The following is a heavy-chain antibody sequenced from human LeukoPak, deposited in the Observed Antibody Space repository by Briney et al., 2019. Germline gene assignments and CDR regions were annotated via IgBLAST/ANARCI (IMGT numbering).Heavy chain of an antibody. CDR2: IIPIFGTA. J-gene: IGHJ4*02. D-gene: IGHD5-24*01. CDR3: ARAAAVEMATTSFDY. CDR1: GGTFSSYA. Sequence: GASVTVSCKASGGTFSSYAISWVRQAPGQGLEWMGGIIPIFGTANYAQKFQGRVTITADESTSTAYMELSSLRSEDTAVYYCARAAAVEMATTSFDYWGQGTLVTVSS. V-gene: IGHV1-69*13.